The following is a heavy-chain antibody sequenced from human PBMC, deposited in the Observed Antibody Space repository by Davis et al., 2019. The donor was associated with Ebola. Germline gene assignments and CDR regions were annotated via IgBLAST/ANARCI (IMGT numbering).Heavy chain of an antibody. CDR3: ASTGPGPTLGGAFGY. J-gene: IGHJ4*02. CDR1: GGPISSSSYY. Sequence: PSEPLSLPCPPPGGPISSSSYYWGWIRQPPGKGLEWLGSIYYSGSTYYNPSLKSRVTISVDTSKNQFSLKLSSVTAADTAVYYCASTGPGPTLGGAFGYWGQGTLVIVPS. D-gene: IGHD3-16*01. V-gene: IGHV4-39*01. CDR2: IYYSGST.